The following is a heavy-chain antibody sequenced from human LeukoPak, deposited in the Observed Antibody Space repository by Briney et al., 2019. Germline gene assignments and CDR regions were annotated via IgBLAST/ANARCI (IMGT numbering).Heavy chain of an antibody. CDR2: INPNTGGA. CDR3: ATDSSGYYLPLFDH. J-gene: IGHJ4*02. V-gene: IGHV1-2*02. D-gene: IGHD3-22*01. Sequence: ASVKVSCKASGYLFTYYYIHWVRQAPGQGLEWMGWINPNTGGANYAQKFQGRVTMTRDTSISTAYMELSRLRSDDTAVYYCATDSSGYYLPLFDHWGQGTPVTVSS. CDR1: GYLFTYYY.